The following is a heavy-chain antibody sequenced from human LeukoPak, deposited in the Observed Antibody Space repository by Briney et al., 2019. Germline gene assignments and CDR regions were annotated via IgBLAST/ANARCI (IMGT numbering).Heavy chain of an antibody. CDR3: ASWTSSSSNY. CDR1: GFTFITSW. CDR2: IKPDGSEK. V-gene: IGHV3-7*01. D-gene: IGHD6-6*01. J-gene: IGHJ4*02. Sequence: GESLGLSCAASGFTFITSWISWLRQAPGKGLEWVAHIKPDGSEKYYVDSVKGRFTISRDNAKNSLSLQMNSLRAEDTAVYYCASWTSSSSNYWGQGTLVTVSS.